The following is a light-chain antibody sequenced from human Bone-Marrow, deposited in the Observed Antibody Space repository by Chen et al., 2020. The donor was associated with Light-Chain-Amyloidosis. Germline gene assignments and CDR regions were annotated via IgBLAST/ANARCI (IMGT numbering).Light chain of an antibody. J-gene: IGLJ3*02. CDR3: QSYQGSSQGV. Sequence: NIMLTQPHSVSESPEKTVIISCTRSSGSIATNYVQWYQQRPCSSPTTVIYEVYQRPSGVPARFSGSIDWSFNSASLTISGLKTEDEAYYYCQSYQGSSQGVFGGGTKLTVL. CDR2: EVY. V-gene: IGLV6-57*01. CDR1: SGSIATNY.